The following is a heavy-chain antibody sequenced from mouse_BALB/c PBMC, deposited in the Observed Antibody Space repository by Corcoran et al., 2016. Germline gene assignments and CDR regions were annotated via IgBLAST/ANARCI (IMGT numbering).Heavy chain of an antibody. CDR2: ILPGSGSN. J-gene: IGHJ3*01. CDR3: ARYDRYDATGFAD. V-gene: IGHV1-9*01. Sequence: QIQLQQSGAELMKPGASVKISCTATGYTFRSYWIEWVKQRPGHDLEWIGEILPGSGSNNYNEKVKGKATFTADTSSHTADMQLSSLTSEDSACYFCARYDRYDATGFADWGQGSLVTVSA. D-gene: IGHD2-14*01. CDR1: GYTFRSYW.